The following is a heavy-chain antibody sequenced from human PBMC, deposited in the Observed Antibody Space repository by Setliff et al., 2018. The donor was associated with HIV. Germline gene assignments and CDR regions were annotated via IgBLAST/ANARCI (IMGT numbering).Heavy chain of an antibody. CDR2: SRNKANSYTT. V-gene: IGHV3-72*01. CDR1: GINFSNAW. J-gene: IGHJ2*01. CDR3: ARVIYGGYWHFDL. Sequence: GGSLRLSCAASGINFSNAWMSWVRQAPGKGLEWVGRSRNKANSYTTEYAASVKGRFTISRDDSKNSAYLQMNSLRTEDTAVYYCARVIYGGYWHFDLWGRGTLVTVSS. D-gene: IGHD4-17*01.